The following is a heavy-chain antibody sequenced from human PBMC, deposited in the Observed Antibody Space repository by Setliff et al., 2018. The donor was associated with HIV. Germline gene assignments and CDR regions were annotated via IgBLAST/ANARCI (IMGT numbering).Heavy chain of an antibody. D-gene: IGHD3-10*01. CDR2: IRFNGRNI. CDR3: AKDMGAITVVRGIVILTGAIDC. V-gene: IGHV3-9*01. Sequence: PGGSLRLSCVVSGFTLNHYAMHWVRQAPGKGLEWVSGIRFNGRNIAYAGSVKGRFTISRDSAKNSLYLQMNSLRSEDTAIYYCAKDMGAITVVRGIVILTGAIDCWGQGTLVTVSS. J-gene: IGHJ4*02. CDR1: GFTLNHYA.